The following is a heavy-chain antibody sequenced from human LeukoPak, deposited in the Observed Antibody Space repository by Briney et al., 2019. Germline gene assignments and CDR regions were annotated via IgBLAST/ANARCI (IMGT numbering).Heavy chain of an antibody. Sequence: PGGSLRLSCAASGFTVSSNYMSWVRQAPGKGLEWVSVIYSGGSTYYADSVKGRFTIPRDNSKNTLYLQMNSLRAEDTAVYYCATVVPRGYFDYWGQGTLVTVSS. V-gene: IGHV3-53*01. J-gene: IGHJ4*02. D-gene: IGHD2-15*01. CDR2: IYSGGST. CDR1: GFTVSSNY. CDR3: ATVVPRGYFDY.